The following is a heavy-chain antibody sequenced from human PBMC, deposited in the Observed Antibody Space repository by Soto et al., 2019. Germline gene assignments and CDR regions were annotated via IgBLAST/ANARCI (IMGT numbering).Heavy chain of an antibody. D-gene: IGHD1-1*01. Sequence: QVQLQQSGPGLVKPSETLSLTCSVSSGPSSSHNWGWIRQPPGRGLEWIGYVYCTGGTSYNPSLKSRVTISADTSTNHISLTLTSVTAADTAVYYCVRQGIGNLHGLVDVWGQGTTVRVSS. J-gene: IGHJ6*02. CDR3: VRQGIGNLHGLVDV. CDR1: SGPSSSHN. V-gene: IGHV4-59*08. CDR2: VYCTGGT.